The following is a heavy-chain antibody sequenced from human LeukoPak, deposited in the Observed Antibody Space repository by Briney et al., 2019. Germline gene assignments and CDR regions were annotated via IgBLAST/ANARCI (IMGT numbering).Heavy chain of an antibody. J-gene: IGHJ4*02. CDR2: ISWNSDFI. CDR3: AKTPYSSGRSPFDY. V-gene: IGHV3-9*01. Sequence: GGSLRLSCAASGFTFSIYFMHWVRQAPGKGLEWVSSISWNSDFIDYADSVKGRFTVSRDNAKTSLYLQMNSVRDEDTAFYYCAKTPYSSGRSPFDYWGQGTLVTVSS. CDR1: GFTFSIYF. D-gene: IGHD6-19*01.